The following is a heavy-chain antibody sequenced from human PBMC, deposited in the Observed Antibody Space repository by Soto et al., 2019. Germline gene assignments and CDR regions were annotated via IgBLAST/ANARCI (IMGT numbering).Heavy chain of an antibody. D-gene: IGHD5-18*01. J-gene: IGHJ4*02. CDR3: AREVYIYGPQPFDY. CDR1: GGTFSSYT. Sequence: QVQLVQSGAEVKKPGSSVKVSCKASGGTFSSYTISWVRQAPGQGLEWMGRIIPILGIANYAQKFQGRVTITADKSTSTAYMELSSLRSEETAVYYCAREVYIYGPQPFDYWGQGTLVTVSS. V-gene: IGHV1-69*08. CDR2: IIPILGIA.